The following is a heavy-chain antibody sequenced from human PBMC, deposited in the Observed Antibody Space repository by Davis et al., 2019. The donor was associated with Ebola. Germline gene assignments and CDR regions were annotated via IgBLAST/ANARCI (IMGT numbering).Heavy chain of an antibody. D-gene: IGHD6-25*01. J-gene: IGHJ6*02. CDR3: ARGGGYGGYGMDV. CDR2: INHSGRT. CDR1: GVSFSGCY. V-gene: IGHV4-34*01. Sequence: MPSETLSLTCAVYGVSFSGCYWNWIRQPPGKGLEWIGEINHSGRTNYNPSLKSRVTMSVDTSKNQFSLRVRSVTAADTAVYYCARGGGYGGYGMDVWGQGTTVTVSS.